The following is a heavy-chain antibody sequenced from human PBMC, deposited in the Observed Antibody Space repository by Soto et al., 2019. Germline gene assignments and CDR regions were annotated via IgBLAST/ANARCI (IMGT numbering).Heavy chain of an antibody. J-gene: IGHJ6*02. CDR1: GGSVSSGSYY. V-gene: IGHV4-61*01. CDR2: IYYSGNT. CDR3: ARDVLAVAGTGLYYYYGMDV. Sequence: QVQLQESGPGLVKPSETLSLTCTVSGGSVSSGSYYWSWIRQPPGKGLEWIGYIYYSGNTNYNPSLKSRVTISVDTSKNQFSLKLSPVTAADTAVYYCARDVLAVAGTGLYYYYGMDVWGQGTTVTVSS. D-gene: IGHD6-19*01.